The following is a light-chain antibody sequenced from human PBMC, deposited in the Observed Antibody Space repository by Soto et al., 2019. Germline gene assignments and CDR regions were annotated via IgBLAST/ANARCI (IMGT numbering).Light chain of an antibody. CDR1: SGHSNYA. Sequence: QPVLTQSPSASASLGASVKLTCTLSSGHSNYAIAWHQQQPEKGPRYLMRLNSDGSHRKGDGIPDRFSGFSSGAERYLTISSLQSEDEADYYCQTWGTGIQVFGGGTKLTVL. J-gene: IGLJ3*02. CDR2: LNSDGSH. CDR3: QTWGTGIQV. V-gene: IGLV4-69*01.